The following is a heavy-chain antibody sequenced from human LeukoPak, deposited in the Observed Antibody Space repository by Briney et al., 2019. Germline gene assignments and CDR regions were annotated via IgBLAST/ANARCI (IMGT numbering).Heavy chain of an antibody. CDR2: IRGSGGST. D-gene: IGHD2-15*01. CDR3: ANPFNQPLLPFDY. Sequence: GGSLRLTCAASGFTFSSYAMSWVRQAPRKGLEWISAIRGSGGSTYYADSVKGRFTISRDNSKNTLYLQMNSLRAEDTAVYYCANPFNQPLLPFDYWGQGTLVTVSS. CDR1: GFTFSSYA. J-gene: IGHJ4*02. V-gene: IGHV3-23*01.